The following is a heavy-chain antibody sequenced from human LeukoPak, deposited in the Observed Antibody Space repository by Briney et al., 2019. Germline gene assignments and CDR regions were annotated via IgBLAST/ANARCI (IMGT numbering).Heavy chain of an antibody. CDR2: IYTSGST. Sequence: SETLSLTCTVSGGSISSYYWSWIRQPAGKGLEWIGRIYTSGSTYYNPSLKSRVTISVDTSKNQFSLKLSSVTAADTAVYYCARGYSGYDHYYYYYYYMDVWGKGTTVTVSS. J-gene: IGHJ6*03. V-gene: IGHV4-4*07. CDR3: ARGYSGYDHYYYYYYYMDV. CDR1: GGSISSYY. D-gene: IGHD5-12*01.